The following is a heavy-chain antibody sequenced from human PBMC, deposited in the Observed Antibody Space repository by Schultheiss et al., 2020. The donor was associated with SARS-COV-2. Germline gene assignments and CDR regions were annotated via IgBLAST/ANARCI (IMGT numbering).Heavy chain of an antibody. J-gene: IGHJ4*02. D-gene: IGHD3-10*01. Sequence: GGSLRLSCAASGFTFSSYGMHWVRQAPGKGLEWVSAISSNGGSTYYANSVKGRFTISRDNSKNTLYLQMGSLRAEDMAVYYCARGIRGPDYWGQGTLVTVSS. CDR2: ISSNGGST. CDR3: ARGIRGPDY. CDR1: GFTFSSYG. V-gene: IGHV3-64*01.